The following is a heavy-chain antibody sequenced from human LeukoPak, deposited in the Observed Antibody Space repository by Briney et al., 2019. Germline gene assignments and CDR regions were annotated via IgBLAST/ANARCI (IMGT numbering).Heavy chain of an antibody. CDR2: IYYSGRT. D-gene: IGHD3-10*01. V-gene: IGHV4-39*07. J-gene: IGHJ5*02. CDR3: ARDLPGYYGSGSTINWFDP. CDR1: GGSISSNTYY. Sequence: SETLSLTCTVSGGSISSNTYYWDWIRQPPGKGLEWIGSIYYSGRTYYNPSLKSRVTISLDTSKNLFSLKLSSVTAADTAVYYCARDLPGYYGSGSTINWFDPWGQGTLVTVSS.